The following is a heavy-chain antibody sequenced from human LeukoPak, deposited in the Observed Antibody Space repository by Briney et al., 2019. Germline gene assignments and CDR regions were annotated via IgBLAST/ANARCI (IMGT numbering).Heavy chain of an antibody. D-gene: IGHD1-14*01. Sequence: GGSLRLSCAASGFTVSSNYMSWVRQAPGKGLEWVSVIYSGGSTYYADSVKGRFTISRDNSKNTVYLHMNSLRAEDTAVYYCARRREQVSFISRRKDQSFDYWGQGTLVTVSS. CDR2: IYSGGST. V-gene: IGHV3-66*01. CDR3: ARRREQVSFISRRKDQSFDY. CDR1: GFTVSSNY. J-gene: IGHJ4*02.